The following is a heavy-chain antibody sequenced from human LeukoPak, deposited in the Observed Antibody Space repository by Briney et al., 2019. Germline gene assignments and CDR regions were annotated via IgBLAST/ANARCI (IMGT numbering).Heavy chain of an antibody. V-gene: IGHV4-59*01. CDR3: ARAPNCGGDCYSDY. CDR1: GGSISSYY. D-gene: IGHD2-21*02. J-gene: IGHJ4*02. CDR2: IYYSGST. Sequence: SETLSLTCTVSGGSISSYYWSCIRQPPGKGLEWIGYIYYSGSTNYNPSLKSRVTISVDTSKNQFSLKLSSVPAADTAVYYCARAPNCGGDCYSDYWGQGTLVTVSS.